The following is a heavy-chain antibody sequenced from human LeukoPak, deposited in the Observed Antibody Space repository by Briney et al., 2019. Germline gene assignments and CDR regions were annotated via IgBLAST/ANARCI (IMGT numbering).Heavy chain of an antibody. CDR2: ITYDGNNN. Sequence: PGGSLRLSCAASGYSFSSYGMHWVRQAPGKGLEWMAVITYDGNNNNYADSVRGRFTISRDNSKNTLYLQVSSLRTEDTAVYYCARDISGSYAVDYWGQGTLVTVSS. D-gene: IGHD1-26*01. V-gene: IGHV3-30*19. CDR3: ARDISGSYAVDY. CDR1: GYSFSSYG. J-gene: IGHJ4*02.